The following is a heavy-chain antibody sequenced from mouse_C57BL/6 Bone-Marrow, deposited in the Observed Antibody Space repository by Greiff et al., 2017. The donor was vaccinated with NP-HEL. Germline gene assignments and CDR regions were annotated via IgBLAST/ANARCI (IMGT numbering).Heavy chain of an antibody. CDR3: TTPVVATRAMDY. V-gene: IGHV14-4*01. D-gene: IGHD1-1*01. CDR1: GFNIKDDY. CDR2: IDPENGDT. J-gene: IGHJ4*01. Sequence: EVKLVESGAELVRPGASVKLSCTASGFNIKDDYMHWVKQRPEQGLEWIGWIDPENGDTEYASKFQGKATITADTSSNTAYLQLSSLTSEDTAVYYCTTPVVATRAMDYWGQGTSVTVSS.